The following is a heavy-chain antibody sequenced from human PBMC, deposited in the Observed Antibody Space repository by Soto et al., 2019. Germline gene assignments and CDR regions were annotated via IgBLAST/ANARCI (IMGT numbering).Heavy chain of an antibody. D-gene: IGHD3-22*01. V-gene: IGHV3-48*02. Sequence: PGGSLRLSCAASGFTLSDYNMNWVRQAPGKGLEWISFISGTSHNIYYADSVKGRFTISRDNAKNSLYLQMNSLRDEDTAMYYCARRSNSGYNFFDYWGQGTLVTVSS. CDR1: GFTLSDYN. CDR3: ARRSNSGYNFFDY. CDR2: ISGTSHNI. J-gene: IGHJ4*02.